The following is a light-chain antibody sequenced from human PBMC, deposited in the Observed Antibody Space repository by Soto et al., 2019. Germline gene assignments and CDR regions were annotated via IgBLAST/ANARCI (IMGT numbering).Light chain of an antibody. CDR3: SSFTGSGTLV. V-gene: IGLV2-14*01. J-gene: IGLJ2*01. CDR1: SSDVGNYNY. CDR2: DVS. Sequence: QSALTQPASVSGSPGPSITISCTGTSSDVGNYNYVSWYQQHPGKAPKLMIYDVSHRPSGVSNRFSGSKSGNTASLTISGLQAEDEADYYCSSFTGSGTLVFGGGTKVTVL.